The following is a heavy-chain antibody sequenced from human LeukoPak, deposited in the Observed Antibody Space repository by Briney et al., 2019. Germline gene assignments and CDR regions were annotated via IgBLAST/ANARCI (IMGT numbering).Heavy chain of an antibody. J-gene: IGHJ4*02. Sequence: ASVKVSCKASGYTFTSYDMHWVRQAPGQGLEWMGIINPSGGSTIYAQKFQGRITMTRDTSTSTVYMELSSLRSEDTAVYDCAGNRTIFGVVMPGDPFSGSRDWGQGTLVTVSS. CDR1: GYTFTSYD. D-gene: IGHD3-3*01. CDR2: INPSGGST. CDR3: AGNRTIFGVVMPGDPFSGSRD. V-gene: IGHV1-46*01.